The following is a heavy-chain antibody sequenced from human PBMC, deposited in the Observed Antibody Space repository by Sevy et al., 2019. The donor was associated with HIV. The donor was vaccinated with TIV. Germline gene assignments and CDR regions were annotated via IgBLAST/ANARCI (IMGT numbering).Heavy chain of an antibody. Sequence: GGPLRLSCAGSGFPSVAYGLPWARQAPGKGLEWVAFIRFDGSNKFYADSVKGRFTISRDNSNNMMYLQMNSLRGEDTAVYYCATRWTPGYWGQGTLVTVSS. V-gene: IGHV3-30*02. CDR3: ATRWTPGY. CDR2: IRFDGSNK. CDR1: GFPSVAYG. J-gene: IGHJ4*02. D-gene: IGHD1-1*01.